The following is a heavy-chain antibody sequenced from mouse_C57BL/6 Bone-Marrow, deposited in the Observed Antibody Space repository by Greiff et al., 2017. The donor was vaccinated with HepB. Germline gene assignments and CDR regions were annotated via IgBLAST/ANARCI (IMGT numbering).Heavy chain of an antibody. D-gene: IGHD2-4*01. Sequence: VKLMESGAELARPGASVKLSCKASGYTFTSYGISWVKQRTGQGLEWIGEIYPRSGNTYYNEKFKGKATLTADKSSSTAYMELRSLTSEDSAVYYCAREDYDVLAYWGQGTLVTVSA. CDR2: IYPRSGNT. CDR3: AREDYDVLAY. J-gene: IGHJ3*01. V-gene: IGHV1-81*01. CDR1: GYTFTSYG.